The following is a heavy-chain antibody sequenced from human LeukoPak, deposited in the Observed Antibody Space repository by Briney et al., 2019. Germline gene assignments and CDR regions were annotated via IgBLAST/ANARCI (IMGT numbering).Heavy chain of an antibody. V-gene: IGHV4-30-4*01. CDR1: GGSISSGDYY. J-gene: IGHJ3*02. D-gene: IGHD3-10*01. CDR3: ARFLWFGEHDAFDI. Sequence: SQTLSLTCTVSGGSISSGDYYWSWIRQPPGKGLEWIGYISHSGSTNYNPSLKSRVTISVDTSKNQFSLKLSSVTAADTAVYYCARFLWFGEHDAFDIWGQGTMVTVSS. CDR2: ISHSGST.